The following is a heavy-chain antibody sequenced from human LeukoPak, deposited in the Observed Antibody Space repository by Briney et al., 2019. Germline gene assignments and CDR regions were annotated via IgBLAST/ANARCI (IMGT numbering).Heavy chain of an antibody. CDR2: IYTSGST. CDR1: GGSISSYY. J-gene: IGHJ6*03. CDR3: ARVHYYYYDLDV. Sequence: PSKTLSLTCTVSGGSISSYYWSWIRQPAGKGLEWIGRIYTSGSTNYNPSLKNRLTMSVDTSKNQFSLKLSTVTAADTAVYYCARVHYYYYDLDVWGKETTVTVSS. V-gene: IGHV4-4*07.